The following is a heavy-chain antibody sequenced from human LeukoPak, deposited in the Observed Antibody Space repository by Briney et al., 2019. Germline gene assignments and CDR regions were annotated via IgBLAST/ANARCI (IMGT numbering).Heavy chain of an antibody. CDR3: ARDNSGWSRYFDH. J-gene: IGHJ4*02. Sequence: PGESLRLSCAASGFTISSYSMNWVRQAPGKGLEWISYCSSSSSTIYYADSVQGRFTVSRDNAKNSLYLQMNSLRDEDTAVYYCARDNSGWSRYFDHWGQGTLVTVSS. V-gene: IGHV3-48*02. D-gene: IGHD6-19*01. CDR1: GFTISSYS. CDR2: CSSSSSTI.